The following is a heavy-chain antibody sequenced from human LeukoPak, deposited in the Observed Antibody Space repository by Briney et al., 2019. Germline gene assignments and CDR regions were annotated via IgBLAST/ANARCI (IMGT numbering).Heavy chain of an antibody. D-gene: IGHD5-24*01. V-gene: IGHV3-7*01. J-gene: IGHJ4*02. CDR3: ARGRSYWLQLDY. CDR1: GFTFSSCW. CDR2: IKQDGSEK. Sequence: PGGSLRLSCAASGFTFSSCWMSWVRQAPGKGLEWVANIKQDGSEKYYVDSVKGRFTISRDNAKNSLYLQMNSLRAEDTAVYYCARGRSYWLQLDYWGQGTLVTVSS.